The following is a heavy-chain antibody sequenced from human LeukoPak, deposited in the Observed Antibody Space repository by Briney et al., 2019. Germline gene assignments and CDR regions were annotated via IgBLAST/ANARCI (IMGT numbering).Heavy chain of an antibody. CDR1: GYTFTSYY. J-gene: IGHJ3*02. Sequence: ASVKVSCKASGYTFTSYYMHWVRHAPGQGLEWMGIINPSGGSTSYAQKFQGRVTMTRDTATSTVYMELSSLRAEDTAVYYCARDVDVAGTAFDIWGQGTMVTVSS. V-gene: IGHV1-46*01. D-gene: IGHD6-19*01. CDR2: INPSGGST. CDR3: ARDVDVAGTAFDI.